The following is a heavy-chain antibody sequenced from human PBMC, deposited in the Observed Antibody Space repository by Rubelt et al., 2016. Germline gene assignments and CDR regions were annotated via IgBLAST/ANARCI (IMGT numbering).Heavy chain of an antibody. V-gene: IGHV1-18*01. CDR1: GYTFTSYG. J-gene: IGHJ5*02. CDR3: ARAEWELGADWFDP. CDR2: ISAYTGNT. D-gene: IGHD1-26*01. Sequence: GAEVKKPGASVKVSCKASGYTFTSYGISWVRQAPGQGLEWMGWISAYTGNTNYAQKLKGRVTMTTDTSTSTAYMELRNLRSDGTAVYYWARAEWELGADWFDPWGQGTLVTVSS.